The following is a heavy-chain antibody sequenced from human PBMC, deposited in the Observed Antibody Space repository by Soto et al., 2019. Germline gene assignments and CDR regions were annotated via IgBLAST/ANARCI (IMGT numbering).Heavy chain of an antibody. CDR2: ITGDGGNT. Sequence: EVQLLESGGGLVQPGGSLRLSCVASGFTFSTYSLNWVRQAPGKGLEWGSVITGDGGNTYYADSVKGRFTISRDNSRNTLFLQMSSLRAEDAALYYCAKRAIAVVHTPGNFFDVWGQGTLVTVSS. CDR3: AKRAIAVVHTPGNFFDV. J-gene: IGHJ4*02. CDR1: GFTFSTYS. D-gene: IGHD3-22*01. V-gene: IGHV3-23*01.